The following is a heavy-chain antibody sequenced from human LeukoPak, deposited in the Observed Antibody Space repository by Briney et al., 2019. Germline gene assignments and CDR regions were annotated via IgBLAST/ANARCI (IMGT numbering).Heavy chain of an antibody. J-gene: IGHJ4*02. Sequence: GGSLRLSCAASGFTFSSYAMSWVRQAPGKGLEWVSAISGSGDSTYSTDSVKGRFTTSRDNSKNTLYLQMNSLRAEDTAVYYCAKKVPANWGSYFDYWGQGTLVTVSS. CDR1: GFTFSSYA. D-gene: IGHD7-27*01. CDR2: ISGSGDST. V-gene: IGHV3-23*01. CDR3: AKKVPANWGSYFDY.